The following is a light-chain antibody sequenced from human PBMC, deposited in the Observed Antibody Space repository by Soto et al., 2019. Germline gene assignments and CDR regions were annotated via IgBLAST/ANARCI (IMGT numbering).Light chain of an antibody. CDR2: WAS. CDR1: QSVFYTSNNMNY. Sequence: DIVLTQSPDSLAVSLGERATINCKSSQSVFYTSNNMNYLSWYQQRPGQPPQLLIYWASTRESGVPDRFSGSGSGSDFTLTISSLRPEDVAVYYCQQYYRAPWTFGQGTKVEIK. J-gene: IGKJ1*01. CDR3: QQYYRAPWT. V-gene: IGKV4-1*01.